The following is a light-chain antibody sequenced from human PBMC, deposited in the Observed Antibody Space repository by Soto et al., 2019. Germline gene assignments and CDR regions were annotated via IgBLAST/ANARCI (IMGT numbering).Light chain of an antibody. CDR3: SSYTKTDSWV. CDR1: NIEVGGYNY. V-gene: IGLV2-14*01. CDR2: DVS. J-gene: IGLJ3*02. Sequence: QSALTQPASMSGSPGQSITISCTGTNIEVGGYNYVSWYQQHPGKAPKLMIYDVSNRPSGVSNRFSGSKSGNTASLTISGLQAEDEADYYCSSYTKTDSWVFGGGTKLTVL.